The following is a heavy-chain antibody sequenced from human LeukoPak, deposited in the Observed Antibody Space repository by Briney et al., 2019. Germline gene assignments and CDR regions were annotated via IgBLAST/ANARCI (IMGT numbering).Heavy chain of an antibody. D-gene: IGHD6-6*01. Sequence: PSETLSLTCTVSGGSISSSSYYWGWIRQPPGKGLEWIGSIYYSGSTYYNPSLKSRVTISVDTSKNQFSLKLSSVTAADTAVYYCARVGEAARFGWSLRYYYYYMDVWGKGTTVTVSS. V-gene: IGHV4-39*07. CDR3: ARVGEAARFGWSLRYYYYYMDV. CDR1: GGSISSSSYY. J-gene: IGHJ6*03. CDR2: IYYSGST.